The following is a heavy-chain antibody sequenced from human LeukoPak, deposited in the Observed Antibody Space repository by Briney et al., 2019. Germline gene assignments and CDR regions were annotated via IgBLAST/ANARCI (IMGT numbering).Heavy chain of an antibody. Sequence: GGSLRLSCAASGFTFSNAWMSWVRQAPGKGLEWVSVIYSGGSTYYADSVKGRFTISRDNSKNTLYLQMNSLRAEDTAVYYCARVSGYYYDSSGYDYWGQGTLVTVSS. CDR3: ARVSGYYYDSSGYDY. J-gene: IGHJ4*02. V-gene: IGHV3-66*01. D-gene: IGHD3-22*01. CDR1: GFTFSNAW. CDR2: IYSGGST.